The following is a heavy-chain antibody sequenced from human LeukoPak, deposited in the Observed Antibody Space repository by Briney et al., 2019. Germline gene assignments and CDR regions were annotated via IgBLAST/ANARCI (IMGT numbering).Heavy chain of an antibody. D-gene: IGHD3-9*01. CDR1: GGSISSGGYY. CDR3: ARFAYYDILTGYYLYYFDY. V-gene: IGHV4-31*03. Sequence: SETLSLTCTVSGGSISSGGYYWSWIRQHPGKGLEWIGYIYYSGSTYYNPSLKSRVTISVDTSKNQFSLKLSSVTAADTAVYYCARFAYYDILTGYYLYYFDYWGQGTLVTVSS. J-gene: IGHJ4*02. CDR2: IYYSGST.